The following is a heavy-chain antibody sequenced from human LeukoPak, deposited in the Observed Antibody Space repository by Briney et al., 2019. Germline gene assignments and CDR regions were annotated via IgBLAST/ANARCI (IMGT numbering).Heavy chain of an antibody. CDR3: ARIYGEGFWSGKWTFDI. J-gene: IGHJ3*02. CDR2: IIHSGST. CDR1: GGSFSGNQ. Sequence: PSETLSLTCAVYGGSFSGNQWSWIRQSPGKGLEWIGEIIHSGSTNYNPSLKSRVTISVDTSKNQVSLKVRSVTAADTAVYYCARIYGEGFWSGKWTFDIWGQGTMVTVSS. V-gene: IGHV4-34*12. D-gene: IGHD3-3*01.